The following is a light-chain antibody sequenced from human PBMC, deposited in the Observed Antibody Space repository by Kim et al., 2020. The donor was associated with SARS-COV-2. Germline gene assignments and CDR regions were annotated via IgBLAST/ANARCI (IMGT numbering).Light chain of an antibody. Sequence: QSALTQPPSASGSPGQSVTISCTGTSSDIGDYKYVSWYQQHPGKAPKLMIYEVNKRPSGVPDRFSGSKSGNTASLIVSGLQAEDEADYYCSSYAGSNNLLFGGGTQLTVL. V-gene: IGLV2-8*01. CDR1: SSDIGDYKY. CDR3: SSYAGSNNLL. J-gene: IGLJ3*02. CDR2: EVN.